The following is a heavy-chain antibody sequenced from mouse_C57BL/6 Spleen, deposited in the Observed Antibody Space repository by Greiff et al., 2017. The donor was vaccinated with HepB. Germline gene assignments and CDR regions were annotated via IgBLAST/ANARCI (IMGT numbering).Heavy chain of an antibody. CDR1: GYTFTSYW. CDR3: AIDYYGSSLFDY. V-gene: IGHV1-52*01. Sequence: QVQLKESGAELVRPGSSVKLSCKASGYTFTSYWMHWVKQRPIQGLEWIGNIDPSDSETHYNQKFKDKATLTVDKSSSTAYMQLSSLTSEDSAVYYCAIDYYGSSLFDYWGQGTTLTVSS. D-gene: IGHD1-1*01. CDR2: IDPSDSET. J-gene: IGHJ2*01.